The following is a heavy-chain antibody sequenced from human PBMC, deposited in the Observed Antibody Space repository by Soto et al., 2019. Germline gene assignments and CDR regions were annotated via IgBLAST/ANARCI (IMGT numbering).Heavy chain of an antibody. J-gene: IGHJ4*02. D-gene: IGHD6-19*01. CDR2: ISYDGSKK. Sequence: GGSLRLSCAASGFTFSSYAMHWVRQAPGKGLEWVTVISYDGSKKYYADSVKGRFTISRDNSKSTLYLQMNSLRPEDTAVYYCARLLRNIAVAGPLDYWGQGTLVTVSS. V-gene: IGHV3-30-3*01. CDR3: ARLLRNIAVAGPLDY. CDR1: GFTFSSYA.